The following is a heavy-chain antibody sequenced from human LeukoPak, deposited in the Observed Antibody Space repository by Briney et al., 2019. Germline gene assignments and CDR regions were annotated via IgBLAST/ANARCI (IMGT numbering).Heavy chain of an antibody. CDR3: ARGLVVVPAAIIPHFEY. CDR2: IIPIFGTA. Sequence: ASVKVSCKASGGTFSSYAISWVRQAPGQGLEWMGGIIPIFGTANYAQKFQGRVTTTADESTSTAYMELSSLRSEDTAVYYCARGLVVVPAAIIPHFEYWGQGTLVTVSS. J-gene: IGHJ4*02. CDR1: GGTFSSYA. V-gene: IGHV1-69*13. D-gene: IGHD2-2*01.